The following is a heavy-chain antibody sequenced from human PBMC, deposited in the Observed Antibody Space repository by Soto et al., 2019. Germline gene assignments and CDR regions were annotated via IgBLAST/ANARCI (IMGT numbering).Heavy chain of an antibody. CDR1: GYTFANYD. D-gene: IGHD2-21*01. J-gene: IGHJ5*01. V-gene: IGHV1-8*01. Sequence: QVQLVQSGAEVKTPGASVKVSCKASGYTFANYDINWVRQAPGQGLEWMGWMNPSRASGNTGYAQKFQGRLTMTRDTALSIAHMELSSLRNGDTAVYYCARSDGYNFNWLDSWGQGTLVTVST. CDR2: MNPSRASGNT. CDR3: ARSDGYNFNWLDS.